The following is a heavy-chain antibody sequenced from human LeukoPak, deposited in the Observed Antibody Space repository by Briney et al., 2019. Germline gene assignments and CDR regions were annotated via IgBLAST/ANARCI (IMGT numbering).Heavy chain of an antibody. CDR2: ISNDGSNK. V-gene: IGHV3-30-3*01. CDR1: GFTFSSYA. J-gene: IGHJ2*01. Sequence: LPGGSLRLSCAASGFTFSSYAMHWVRQAPGKGLEWVAAISNDGSNKNYADSVKGRFTISRGNSKNTLYLQMNSLRAEDTAVYYCAREPRAGRRYFDLWGRGTLVTVSS. CDR3: AREPRAGRRYFDL.